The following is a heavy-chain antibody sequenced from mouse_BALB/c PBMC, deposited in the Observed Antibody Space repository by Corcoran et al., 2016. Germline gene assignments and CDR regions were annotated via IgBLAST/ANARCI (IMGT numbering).Heavy chain of an antibody. CDR2: INPYNDVT. CDR3: ASYGNYGAMDY. J-gene: IGHJ4*01. Sequence: EVQLQQSGPELVKPGASVKMSCKASGYTFPSYVIQWVKQKPGQGLEWIGYINPYNDVTKYNEKFKGKATLTSDKSSSTAYMELSSLTSEDSAVYYCASYGNYGAMDYWVQGTSVTVSS. CDR1: GYTFPSYV. V-gene: IGHV1S136*01. D-gene: IGHD2-1*01.